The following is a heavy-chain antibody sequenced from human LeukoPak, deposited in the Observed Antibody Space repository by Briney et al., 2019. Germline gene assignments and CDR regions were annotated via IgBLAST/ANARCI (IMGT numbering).Heavy chain of an antibody. CDR3: ARDRWGYCSSTSCYPSFDY. Sequence: ASVKVSCKASGYTFTSYGISWVRQAPGQGLEWMGWISAYNGNTNYAQKLQGRVTMTTDTSTSTAYMELRSLRSDDTAVYYCARDRWGYCSSTSCYPSFDYWGQGTLVTVSS. CDR2: ISAYNGNT. CDR1: GYTFTSYG. D-gene: IGHD2-2*01. V-gene: IGHV1-18*01. J-gene: IGHJ4*02.